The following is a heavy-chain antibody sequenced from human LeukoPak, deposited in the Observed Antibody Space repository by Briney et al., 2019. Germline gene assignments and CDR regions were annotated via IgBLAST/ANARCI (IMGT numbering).Heavy chain of an antibody. J-gene: IGHJ4*02. CDR2: IKQDGSEK. Sequence: GGSLGLSCAASGFTFSSYWMSWVRQAPGKGLEWVANIKQDGSEKYYVDSAEGRFTISRDNAKNSLYLQMNSLRAEDTAVYYCATSRTFDYWGQGTLVTVSS. CDR1: GFTFSSYW. CDR3: ATSRTFDY. V-gene: IGHV3-7*01.